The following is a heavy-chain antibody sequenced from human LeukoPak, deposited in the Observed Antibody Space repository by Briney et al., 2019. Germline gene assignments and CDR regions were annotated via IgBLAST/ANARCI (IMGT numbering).Heavy chain of an antibody. Sequence: SETLSLTCAVYGGSFSGYYWTWIRQPPGKGLEWIGYVDHTGSTNFNPSLNGRVSISRDTTKNLFSLRLRSVTAADTAVYFCARGRVSSSTWYSTYYYYFYMDVWGKGTTVTVSS. V-gene: IGHV4-59*01. CDR2: VDHTGST. D-gene: IGHD1-1*01. CDR1: GGSFSGYY. J-gene: IGHJ6*03. CDR3: ARGRVSSSTWYSTYYYYFYMDV.